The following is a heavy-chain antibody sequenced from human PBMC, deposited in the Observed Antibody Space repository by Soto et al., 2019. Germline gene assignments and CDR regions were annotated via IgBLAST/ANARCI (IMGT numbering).Heavy chain of an antibody. D-gene: IGHD2-15*01. Sequence: QITLKESCPTLVKPTQTLTLTCTFSGFSLSTHGVGVGWDRQPAGKALEWLALIYWDADKRYSASLNSRLTTTKDTAKNQVVLTMTNMDPVDTATYYCALAMLYFTGGSCSTWVDSWGQGTLVTVSS. V-gene: IGHV2-5*02. J-gene: IGHJ4*02. CDR2: IYWDADK. CDR1: GFSLSTHGVG. CDR3: ALAMLYFTGGSCSTWVDS.